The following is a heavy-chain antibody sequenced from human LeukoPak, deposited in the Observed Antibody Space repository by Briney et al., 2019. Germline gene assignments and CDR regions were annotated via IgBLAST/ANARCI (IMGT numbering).Heavy chain of an antibody. V-gene: IGHV3-21*01. J-gene: IGHJ4*02. CDR3: AKDHYGGALRALDY. CDR1: GFTFSSYS. D-gene: IGHD4-23*01. Sequence: GGSLRLSCAASGFTFSSYSMNWVCQAPGKGLEWVSSISSSSSYIYYADSVKGRFTISRDNAKNSLYLQMHSLRAEDTAVYYCAKDHYGGALRALDYWGQGTLVTVSS. CDR2: ISSSSSYI.